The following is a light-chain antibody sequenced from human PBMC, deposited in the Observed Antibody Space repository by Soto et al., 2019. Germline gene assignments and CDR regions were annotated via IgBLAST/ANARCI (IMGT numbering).Light chain of an antibody. CDR3: CSYAGTSTYV. V-gene: IGLV2-23*01. Sequence: QSALTQPASVSGSPGQSITISCTGTTSDVGSYNLVSWYQLHPGKAPKPMIYEGSKRPSGVSNRFSGSKSGNTASLTISGLQAEDEADYYCCSYAGTSTYVCGTGTKV. J-gene: IGLJ1*01. CDR2: EGS. CDR1: TSDVGSYNL.